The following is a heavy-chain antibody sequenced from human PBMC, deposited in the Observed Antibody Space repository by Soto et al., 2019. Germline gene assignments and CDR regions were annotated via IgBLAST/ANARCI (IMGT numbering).Heavy chain of an antibody. V-gene: IGHV4-28*01. J-gene: IGHJ4*02. CDR2: IYYNGTT. D-gene: IGHD3-9*01. Sequence: LAWIRQPPGKGLELIGYIYYNGTTYYNLSLNSPVTVSVETARDKFTLKLRSVTAADPAVYYCARTSRLKTGQLDYWGQGTLVTVSS. CDR3: ARTSRLKTGQLDY.